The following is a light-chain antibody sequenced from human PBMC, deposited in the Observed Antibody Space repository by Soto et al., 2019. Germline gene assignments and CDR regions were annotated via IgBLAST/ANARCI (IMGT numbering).Light chain of an antibody. Sequence: EIVMTQSPATLSVSPGERATLSCRASQSVSSSLAWYQQKPGQAPRLLIYGASTRATGIPARFSGSGSETEFTLTISSLQSEDFAVYYCQQYNNWWTFGQGTTVEIK. CDR3: QQYNNWWT. J-gene: IGKJ1*01. CDR2: GAS. V-gene: IGKV3-15*01. CDR1: QSVSSS.